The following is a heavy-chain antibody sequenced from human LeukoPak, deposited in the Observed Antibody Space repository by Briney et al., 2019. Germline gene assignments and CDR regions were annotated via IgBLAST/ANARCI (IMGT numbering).Heavy chain of an antibody. CDR3: AKGTDGAGSYRPFDY. J-gene: IGHJ4*02. CDR1: GFTLSSST. Sequence: PGGSLRLSCAASGFTLSSSTMGWLRQAPEKGLEWFSAINSGGGTTSAESVKGRFTISRDDSKNTLYLQMNSLRAEDTAVYYCAKGTDGAGSYRPFDYWGQGTLVTVSS. D-gene: IGHD3-10*01. V-gene: IGHV3-23*01. CDR2: INSGGGTT.